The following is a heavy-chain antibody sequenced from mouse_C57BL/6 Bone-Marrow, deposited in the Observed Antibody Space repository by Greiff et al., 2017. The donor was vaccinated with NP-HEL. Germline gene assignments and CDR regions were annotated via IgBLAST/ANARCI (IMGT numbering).Heavy chain of an antibody. CDR2: IYPGGGYT. CDR3: ARSRVGKGAMDY. Sequence: QVQLKESGAELVRPGTSVKMSCKASGYTFTNYWIGWAKQRPGHGLEWIGDIYPGGGYTNYNEKFKGKATLTADKSSSTAYMQFSSLTSEDSAIYYCARSRVGKGAMDYWGQGTSVTVSS. V-gene: IGHV1-63*01. CDR1: GYTFTNYW. D-gene: IGHD1-1*02. J-gene: IGHJ4*01.